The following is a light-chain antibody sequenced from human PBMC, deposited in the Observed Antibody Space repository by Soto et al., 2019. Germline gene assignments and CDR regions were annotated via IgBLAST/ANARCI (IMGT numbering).Light chain of an antibody. CDR2: DAS. CDR3: QQSCNCSLT. J-gene: IGKJ4*01. CDR1: QSVSRY. Sequence: DILLTQSPASLSVSPGDRVTLTCRASQSVSRYLAWYQQKPGQAPRLLIYDASNRHIGVPARFSGSGSGTEFTLTINSLDPEDFAVYYCQQSCNCSLTFGGGTKVEIK. V-gene: IGKV3-11*01.